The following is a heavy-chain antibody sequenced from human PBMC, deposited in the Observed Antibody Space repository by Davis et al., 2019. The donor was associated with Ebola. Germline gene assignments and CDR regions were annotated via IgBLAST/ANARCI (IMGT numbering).Heavy chain of an antibody. CDR2: VSPDGSAT. V-gene: IGHV3-74*01. D-gene: IGHD1-1*01. CDR3: ARDFDKVRT. Sequence: GESLKISCVASGFTFSNAWMAWVRQAPGKGLVWVSRVSPDGSATGYADSVRGRFTISRDNAKNTLYLQMNSLRAEDTAVYYCARDFDKVRTWGQGTLVTVSS. J-gene: IGHJ4*02. CDR1: GFTFSNAW.